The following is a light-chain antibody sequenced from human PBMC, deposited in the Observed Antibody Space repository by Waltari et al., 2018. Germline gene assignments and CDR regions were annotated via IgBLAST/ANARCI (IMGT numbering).Light chain of an antibody. CDR3: QQYHSSPYT. CDR1: QRVLYNFNNKNY. J-gene: IGKJ2*01. CDR2: CAS. V-gene: IGKV4-1*01. Sequence: DIVMTQSPDSLPVSLGARATINCKSIQRVLYNFNNKNYLAWYHPKPGQPPNLLISCASTRESGVPDRVSGSGSGTDFTLTISSLQTEDVAVYYCQQYHSSPYTFGQGTKLEIK.